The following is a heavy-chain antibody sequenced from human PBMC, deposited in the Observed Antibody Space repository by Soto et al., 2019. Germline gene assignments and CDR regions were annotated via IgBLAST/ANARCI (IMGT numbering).Heavy chain of an antibody. J-gene: IGHJ5*01. CDR3: ARGTTDSGKNWFDS. D-gene: IGHD1-1*01. V-gene: IGHV4-4*07. CDR2: MFSSGST. Sequence: SETLSLTCTVSGGSMSTYYWSWIRQPAGKGLQWTGRMFSSGSTNYDPSLKSRVSMSLDTSKNQFSLYLRSVTAADTAVYYCARGTTDSGKNWFDSWGQGTPVTVSS. CDR1: GGSMSTYY.